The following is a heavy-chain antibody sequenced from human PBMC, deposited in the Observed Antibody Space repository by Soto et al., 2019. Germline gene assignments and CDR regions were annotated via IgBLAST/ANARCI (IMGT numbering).Heavy chain of an antibody. V-gene: IGHV1-69*12. CDR3: ARQGYDDSSGYYPDFDY. CDR1: GGTFSSYA. D-gene: IGHD3-22*01. Sequence: QVQLVQSGAEVKKPGSSVKVSCKASGGTFSSYAISWVRQAPGQGLEWMGGIIPIFGTANYAQKFQGRVTITADDSTSTAYMELSSLRSEDTAVYYCARQGYDDSSGYYPDFDYWGQGTLVTVSS. CDR2: IIPIFGTA. J-gene: IGHJ4*02.